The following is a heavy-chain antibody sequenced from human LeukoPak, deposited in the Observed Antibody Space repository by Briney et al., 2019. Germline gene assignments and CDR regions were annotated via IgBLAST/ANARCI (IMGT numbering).Heavy chain of an antibody. CDR2: VIPIFGTA. Sequence: SVKVSCKASGGTFSSYAISWVRQAPGQGLEWMGGVIPIFGTANYAQKFQGRVTITTDESTSTAYMELSSLRSEDTAVYYCARDCSSTSCFNWFDPWGQGTLVTVSS. CDR3: ARDCSSTSCFNWFDP. J-gene: IGHJ5*02. V-gene: IGHV1-69*05. CDR1: GGTFSSYA. D-gene: IGHD2-2*01.